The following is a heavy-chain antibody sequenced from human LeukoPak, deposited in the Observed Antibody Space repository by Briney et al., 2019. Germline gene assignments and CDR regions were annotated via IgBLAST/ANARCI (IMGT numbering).Heavy chain of an antibody. Sequence: ASVKVSCKASGYTFTSYYMHWVRQAPGQGLEWMGIINPSGGSTSYAQKFQGRVTMTRDTSTSTVYMELSSLRSEDTAVYYCARVLRDGYNWVYFDYWGQGTLVTVSS. CDR2: INPSGGST. J-gene: IGHJ4*02. CDR3: ARVLRDGYNWVYFDY. D-gene: IGHD5-24*01. V-gene: IGHV1-46*01. CDR1: GYTFTSYY.